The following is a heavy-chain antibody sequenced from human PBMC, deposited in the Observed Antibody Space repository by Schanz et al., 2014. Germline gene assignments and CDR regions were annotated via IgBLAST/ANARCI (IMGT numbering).Heavy chain of an antibody. D-gene: IGHD5-18*01. J-gene: IGHJ1*01. Sequence: EVKLVESGGGLVQPGGSLRLSCAASGFTFSTTWMNWVRQAPGKGLEWVSTINGNGGITYYAAPVKGRFTISRDNSNNTLYLQMKSLRAEDTAVYYCAKYGGGYSYGFVEYWGQGALVTVSS. CDR2: INGNGGIT. CDR3: AKYGGGYSYGFVEY. CDR1: GFTFSTTW. V-gene: IGHV3-23*04.